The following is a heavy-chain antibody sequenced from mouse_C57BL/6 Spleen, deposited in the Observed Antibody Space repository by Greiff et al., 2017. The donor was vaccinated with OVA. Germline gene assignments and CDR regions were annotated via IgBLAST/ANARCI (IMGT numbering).Heavy chain of an antibody. CDR2: IYPGSGST. CDR1: GYTFTSYW. J-gene: IGHJ2*01. Sequence: VQLQQSGPELVKPGASVKISCKASGYTFTSYWITWVKQRPGQGLEWIGDIYPGSGSTNYNEKFKSKATLTVDTSSSTAYMQLSSLTSEDSAVYYCARSHPYYYGSSFDYWGQGTTLTVSS. D-gene: IGHD1-1*01. CDR3: ARSHPYYYGSSFDY. V-gene: IGHV1-55*01.